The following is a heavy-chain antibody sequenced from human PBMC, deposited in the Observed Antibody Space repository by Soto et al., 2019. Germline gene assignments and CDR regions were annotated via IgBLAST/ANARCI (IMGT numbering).Heavy chain of an antibody. CDR1: GYTFTSYG. CDR3: ARDGRGRYRSGGSWYFEDACAN. CDR2: ISAYNGNT. J-gene: IGHJ3*02. Sequence: QVQLVQSGAEVKKPGASVKVSCKASGYTFTSYGISWARQAPGQGLEWMGWISAYNGNTNFAQKLQGTVTMTTDTSTSTGYMELRSLRSDDGSEYYCARDGRGRYRSGGSWYFEDACANWGRGTIVTVSS. V-gene: IGHV1-18*01. D-gene: IGHD2-15*01.